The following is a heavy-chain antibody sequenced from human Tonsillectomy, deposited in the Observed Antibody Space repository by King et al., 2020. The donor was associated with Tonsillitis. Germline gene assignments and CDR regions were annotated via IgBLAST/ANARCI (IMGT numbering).Heavy chain of an antibody. D-gene: IGHD3-22*01. CDR3: AKEGGGYDGSGYYYYGAFDV. Sequence: VQLVESGGGLVQPGGSLRLSCAASGFTFSSYAMSWVRQAPGKGLEWVSAISGSGGSTYYADSVKGRFTISRDNSKNTLYRQMNSLRAEDTAVYYCAKEGGGYDGSGYYYYGAFDVWGQGTMVTVSS. J-gene: IGHJ3*01. V-gene: IGHV3-23*04. CDR1: GFTFSSYA. CDR2: ISGSGGST.